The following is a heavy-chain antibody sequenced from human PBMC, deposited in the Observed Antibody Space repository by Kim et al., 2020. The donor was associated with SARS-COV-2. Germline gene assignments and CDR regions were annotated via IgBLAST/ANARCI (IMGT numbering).Heavy chain of an antibody. CDR3: AKARGNYYGSGNHLRLFDY. CDR1: GGTFSSYA. J-gene: IGHJ4*02. D-gene: IGHD3-10*01. CDR2: IIPIFGTA. Sequence: SVKVSCKASGGTFSSYAISWVRQAPGQGLEWMGGIIPIFGTANYAQKFQGRVTITADESTSTAYMELSSLRSEDTAVYYCAKARGNYYGSGNHLRLFDYWGQGTLVTVSS. V-gene: IGHV1-69*13.